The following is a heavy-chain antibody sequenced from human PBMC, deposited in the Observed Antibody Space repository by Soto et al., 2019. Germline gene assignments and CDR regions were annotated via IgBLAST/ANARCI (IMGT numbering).Heavy chain of an antibody. J-gene: IGHJ5*02. Sequence: PGESLKISCKGSGYSFTSYWIGWVRQMPGKGLEWMGIIYPGDSDTRYSPSFQGQVTISADKSISTAYLQWSSLKASDTAMYYCARGRRYFDWLFPTTWFDPWGQGTLVTVSS. V-gene: IGHV5-51*01. CDR2: IYPGDSDT. D-gene: IGHD3-9*01. CDR3: ARGRRYFDWLFPTTWFDP. CDR1: GYSFTSYW.